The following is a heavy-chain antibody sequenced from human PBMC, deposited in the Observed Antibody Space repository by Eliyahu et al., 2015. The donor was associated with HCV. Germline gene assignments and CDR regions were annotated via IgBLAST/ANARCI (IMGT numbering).Heavy chain of an antibody. CDR1: GFTFXSYG. D-gene: IGHD6-19*01. Sequence: QVQLVESGGGXVQPGXSLRLSCXAXGFTFXSYGIHWXRQAPGKGLEWVAVISYDGSNKYYADSVKGRFTISRDNSKNTLYLQMNSLRAEDTAVYYCAKDPHPYSSGWYGDYWGQGTLVTVSS. J-gene: IGHJ4*02. CDR3: AKDPHPYSSGWYGDY. CDR2: ISYDGSNK. V-gene: IGHV3-30*18.